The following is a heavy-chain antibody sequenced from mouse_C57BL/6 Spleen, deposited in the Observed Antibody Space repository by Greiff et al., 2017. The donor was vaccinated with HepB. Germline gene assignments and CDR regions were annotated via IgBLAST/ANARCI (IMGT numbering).Heavy chain of an antibody. Sequence: VQLQQSGGDLVKPGGSLKLSCAASGFTFSSYGMSWVRQTPDKRLEWVATISSGGSYTYYPDSVKGRFTISRDNAKNTLYLQMSSLKSEDTAMYYCARHGTTVVPYAMDYWGQGTSVTVSS. CDR1: GFTFSSYG. CDR2: ISSGGSYT. J-gene: IGHJ4*01. V-gene: IGHV5-6*01. CDR3: ARHGTTVVPYAMDY. D-gene: IGHD1-1*01.